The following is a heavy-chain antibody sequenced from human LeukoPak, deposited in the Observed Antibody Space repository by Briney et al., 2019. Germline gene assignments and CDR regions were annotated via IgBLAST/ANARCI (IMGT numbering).Heavy chain of an antibody. CDR2: IWYDGSNK. CDR3: ARDPGWGAAALIGYMDV. D-gene: IGHD6-13*01. J-gene: IGHJ6*03. V-gene: IGHV3-33*01. CDR1: GSTFSSYG. Sequence: PGRSLRLSCAASGSTFSSYGMHWVRQAPGKGLEWVAVIWYDGSNKYYADSVKGRFTISRDNSKNTLYLQMNSLRAEDTAVYYCARDPGWGAAALIGYMDVWGKGTTVTVSS.